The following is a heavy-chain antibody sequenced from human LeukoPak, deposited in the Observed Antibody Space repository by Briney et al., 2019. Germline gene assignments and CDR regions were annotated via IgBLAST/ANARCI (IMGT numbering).Heavy chain of an antibody. CDR3: ARDLSDDYGAPADAFDI. V-gene: IGHV3-53*01. CDR1: GFTVSSNY. J-gene: IGHJ3*02. D-gene: IGHD4-17*01. Sequence: PGGSLRLSCAASGFTVSSNYMSWVRQAPGKGLEWVSVLYSGGSTYYADSVKGRFTISRDNSKNTLYLQMNSLRAEDTAVYYCARDLSDDYGAPADAFDIWGQGTMVTVSS. CDR2: LYSGGST.